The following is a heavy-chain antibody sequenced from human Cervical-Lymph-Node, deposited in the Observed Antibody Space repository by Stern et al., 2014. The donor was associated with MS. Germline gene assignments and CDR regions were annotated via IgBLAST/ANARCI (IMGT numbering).Heavy chain of an antibody. Sequence: QVQLQESGPGLVKPSQTLSLTCTVSGGSISSGSYYWSWIRQPAGKGLEWIGRIYTSGSTTYNPSHKSRAPISVATPKNQFSLKLSSVTAADTAVYYCARDCRLRYFDNYGMDVWGQGTTVTVSS. CDR1: GGSISSGSYY. D-gene: IGHD3-9*01. CDR3: ARDCRLRYFDNYGMDV. V-gene: IGHV4-61*02. J-gene: IGHJ6*02. CDR2: IYTSGST.